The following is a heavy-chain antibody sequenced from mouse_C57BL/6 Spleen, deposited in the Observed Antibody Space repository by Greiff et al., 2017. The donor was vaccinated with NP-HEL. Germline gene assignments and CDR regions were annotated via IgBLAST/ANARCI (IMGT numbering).Heavy chain of an antibody. CDR2: IDPENGDT. CDR1: GFNIKDDY. CDR3: TTRLRPVWYFDY. D-gene: IGHD2-4*01. J-gene: IGHJ2*01. Sequence: EVKLQESGAELVRPGASVKLSCTASGFNIKDDYMHWVKQRPEQGLEWIGWIDPENGDTEYASKFQGKATITADTSSNTAYLQLSSLTSEDTAVYYCTTRLRPVWYFDYWGQGTTLTVSS. V-gene: IGHV14-4*01.